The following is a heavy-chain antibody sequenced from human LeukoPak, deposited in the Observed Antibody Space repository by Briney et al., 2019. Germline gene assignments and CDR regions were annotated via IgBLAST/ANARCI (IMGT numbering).Heavy chain of an antibody. CDR2: IDPSDGST. CDR1: GYTFTSYY. J-gene: IGHJ4*02. CDR3: AREPGVNMYYFDY. V-gene: IGHV1-46*01. Sequence: ASVKVSCKASGYTFTSYYMHWVRQAPGQGLAWMGIIDPSDGSTSYAQKFQGRVTGTRDTSTSTVYMELSSLRSEDTAVYYCAREPGVNMYYFDYWGQGTLVSVSS. D-gene: IGHD1/OR15-1a*01.